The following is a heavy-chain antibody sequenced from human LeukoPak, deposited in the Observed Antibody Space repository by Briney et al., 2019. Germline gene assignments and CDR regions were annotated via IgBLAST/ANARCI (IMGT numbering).Heavy chain of an antibody. Sequence: ASVKVSCKASGYTFTGYHMHWVRQAPGQGLVWMGWINPNSGGTNYAQNFQGRVTMTRDTSISTAYMELSRLRSDDTAVYYCARAAYGGNPDYYYYGMDVWGQGTTVTVSS. J-gene: IGHJ6*02. D-gene: IGHD4-23*01. CDR3: ARAAYGGNPDYYYYGMDV. CDR1: GYTFTGYH. CDR2: INPNSGGT. V-gene: IGHV1-2*02.